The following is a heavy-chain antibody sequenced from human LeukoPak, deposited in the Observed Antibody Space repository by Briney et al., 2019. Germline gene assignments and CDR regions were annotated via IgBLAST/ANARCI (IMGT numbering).Heavy chain of an antibody. V-gene: IGHV3-7*03. CDR1: GFTFSSYW. D-gene: IGHD3-9*01. J-gene: IGHJ6*03. CDR2: IKQDGSEK. CDR3: ARDLVDYYYMDV. Sequence: GGSLRLSCAASGFTFSSYWMSWVRQAPGKGLEWVANIKQDGSEKYYVDSVKGRFTISRDNSKNTLYLQMNSLRAEDTAVYYCARDLVDYYYMDVWAKGTTVTVSS.